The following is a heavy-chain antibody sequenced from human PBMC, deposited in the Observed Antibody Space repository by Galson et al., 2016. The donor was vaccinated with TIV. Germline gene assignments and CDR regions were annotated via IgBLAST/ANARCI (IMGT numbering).Heavy chain of an antibody. CDR2: IKSNFDGGTT. V-gene: IGHV3-15*01. D-gene: IGHD2-15*01. CDR3: TTELGYCSGGYCYYFDY. CDR1: GFIFSNAW. J-gene: IGHJ4*02. Sequence: SLRLSCAASGFIFSNAWMSWVRQAPGKGLEWVGRIKSNFDGGTTDYAAPVKGRFTISRHDSKNTLFLQMNRLKTEDTAVYYCTTELGYCSGGYCYYFDYWGQGTPVTVSS.